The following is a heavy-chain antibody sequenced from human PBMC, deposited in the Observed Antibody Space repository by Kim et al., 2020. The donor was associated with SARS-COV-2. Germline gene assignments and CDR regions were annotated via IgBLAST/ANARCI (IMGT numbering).Heavy chain of an antibody. CDR1: GFTFSSYG. J-gene: IGHJ6*02. D-gene: IGHD5-12*01. Sequence: GGSLRLSCAASGFTFSSYGMHWVRQAPGKGLEWVAVISYDGSNKYYADSVKGRFTISRDNSKNTLYLQMNSRRAEDTAVYYCAKDAYSGYDFRYYYYGMDVWVQGTTVTVSS. CDR3: AKDAYSGYDFRYYYYGMDV. CDR2: ISYDGSNK. V-gene: IGHV3-30*18.